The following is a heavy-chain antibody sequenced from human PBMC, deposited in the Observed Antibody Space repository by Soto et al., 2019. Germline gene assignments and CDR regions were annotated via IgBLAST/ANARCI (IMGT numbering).Heavy chain of an antibody. D-gene: IGHD3-10*01. J-gene: IGHJ2*01. CDR2: ISFDGKVK. Sequence: QVHLAESGGGVVQPGRSLRLSCIASGFTFSTYSIHWVRQAPGRGVEWLAVISFDGKVKYYADSVKGRFTGSRDNLKDTVFLAMNSLRTEDTSVYHCAKEVSGDNWYVDLWGRGTLVTVSS. CDR1: GFTFSTYS. CDR3: AKEVSGDNWYVDL. V-gene: IGHV3-30*18.